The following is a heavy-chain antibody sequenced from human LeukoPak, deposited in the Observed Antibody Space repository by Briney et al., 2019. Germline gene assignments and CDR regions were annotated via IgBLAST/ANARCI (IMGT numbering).Heavy chain of an antibody. V-gene: IGHV3-7*03. Sequence: PGGSLRLSCAASGFTFSSYGMHWVRQAPGKGREGVANIKQDGSEKYYVDSVKGRFTISRDNAKNTLYLQMNSLRAEDTALYYCAKDPDYYGSGRGYFDLWGRGTLVTVSS. D-gene: IGHD3-10*01. CDR1: GFTFSSYG. J-gene: IGHJ2*01. CDR2: IKQDGSEK. CDR3: AKDPDYYGSGRGYFDL.